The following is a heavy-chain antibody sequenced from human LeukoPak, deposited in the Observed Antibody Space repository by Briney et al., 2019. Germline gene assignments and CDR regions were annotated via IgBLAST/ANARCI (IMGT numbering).Heavy chain of an antibody. J-gene: IGHJ5*02. Sequence: ASETLSLTCTVSGGSISSYYWSWIRQPPGKGLEWIGYIYTSGSTNYNPSLKSRVTISVDTSKNQFSLKPSSVTAADTAVYYCARLMGDFWSGYPGGFDPWGQGTLVTVSS. CDR1: GGSISSYY. CDR2: IYTSGST. V-gene: IGHV4-4*09. CDR3: ARLMGDFWSGYPGGFDP. D-gene: IGHD3-3*01.